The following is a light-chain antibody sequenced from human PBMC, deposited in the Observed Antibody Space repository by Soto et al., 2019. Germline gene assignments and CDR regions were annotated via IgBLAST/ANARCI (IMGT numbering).Light chain of an antibody. Sequence: EVVLTQSPGTVSLSPGERATLSCRASQSVTSNYLAWYQQKPGQAPRLLIYAASSRATGIPDRFSGSGSGTDFTLSISRLEPEDFAVYYCQQYGSSMTWTFGQGTKVEMK. CDR1: QSVTSNY. J-gene: IGKJ1*01. CDR2: AAS. CDR3: QQYGSSMTWT. V-gene: IGKV3-20*01.